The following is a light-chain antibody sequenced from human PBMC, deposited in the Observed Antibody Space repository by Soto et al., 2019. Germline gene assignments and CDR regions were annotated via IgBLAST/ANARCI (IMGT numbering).Light chain of an antibody. J-gene: IGKJ1*01. CDR3: HQRQSWPRT. Sequence: EILLTQSPATRSAFPGDRVTLSCRASQALNTRLAWYQHKPGQAPRLLIYLTSNRAAGVPARFSAWGSETDFTLTISDVEPEDFAVYYCHQRQSWPRTFGHGP. V-gene: IGKV3-11*01. CDR2: LTS. CDR1: QALNTR.